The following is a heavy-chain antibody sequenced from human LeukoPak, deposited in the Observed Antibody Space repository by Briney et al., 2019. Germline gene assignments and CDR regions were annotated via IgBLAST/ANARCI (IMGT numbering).Heavy chain of an antibody. CDR1: GFTVSSNF. J-gene: IGHJ3*02. V-gene: IGHV3-53*01. D-gene: IGHD3-16*01. Sequence: TGGSLRLSCAASGFTVSSNFMNWVRQAPGKGLEWVSDYADSVKGRFTISRDNSKNTLYLQMNSLRAEDTAVYYFARDLLGGGTFDIWGQGTMVTVSS. CDR3: ARDLLGGGTFDI.